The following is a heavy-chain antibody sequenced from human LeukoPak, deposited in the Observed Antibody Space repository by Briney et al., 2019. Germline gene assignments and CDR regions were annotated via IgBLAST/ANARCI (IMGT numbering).Heavy chain of an antibody. CDR2: INPDGSRT. V-gene: IGHV3-74*01. J-gene: IGHJ4*02. Sequence: GGSLRHSCAASGFTFSNYWVHWVRQAPGKGLVWVSRINPDGSRTDYADSVKGRFTISRDNAKNTLYLQMNSLRAEDTAVYFCARDLRGKSDYWGQGTLVTVSS. CDR3: ARDLRGKSDY. CDR1: GFTFSNYW. D-gene: IGHD4-23*01.